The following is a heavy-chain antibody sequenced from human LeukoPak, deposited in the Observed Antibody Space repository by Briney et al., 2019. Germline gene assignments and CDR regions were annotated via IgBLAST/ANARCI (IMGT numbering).Heavy chain of an antibody. D-gene: IGHD5-12*01. V-gene: IGHV4-34*01. CDR3: ARGGWRFGGYIHFDY. J-gene: IGHJ4*02. Sequence: GSLRLSCAASGFTFSSYSMNWVRQPPGKGLEWIGEINHSGSTNYNPSLKSRVTISVDTSKNQFSLKLSSVTAADTAVYYCARGGWRFGGYIHFDYWGQGTLVTVSS. CDR1: GFTFSSYS. CDR2: INHSGST.